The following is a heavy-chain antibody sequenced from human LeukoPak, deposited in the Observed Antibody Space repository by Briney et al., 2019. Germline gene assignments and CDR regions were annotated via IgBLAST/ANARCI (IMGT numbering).Heavy chain of an antibody. CDR3: AALKGGSLPFDY. CDR1: GYTFTGYY. Sequence: ASVKVSCKASGYTFTGYYMHWVRQAPGQGLEWMGWINPNSGGTNYAQKFQGRVTMIRDTSISTAYMELSRLRSDDTAVYYCAALKGGSLPFDYWGQGTLVTVSS. J-gene: IGHJ4*02. CDR2: INPNSGGT. D-gene: IGHD3-10*01. V-gene: IGHV1-2*02.